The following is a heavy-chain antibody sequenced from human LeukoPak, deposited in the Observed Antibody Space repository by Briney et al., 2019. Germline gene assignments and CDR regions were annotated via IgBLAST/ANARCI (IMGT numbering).Heavy chain of an antibody. D-gene: IGHD6-13*01. CDR3: ASIAADWNFDY. CDR1: GFTFSSYS. Sequence: PGGSLRLSCAASGFTFSSYSMNWVRRAPGKGLEGVSSISSSSSYIYYADSVKGRFTISRDNAKNSLYLQMNSLRAEDTAVYYCASIAADWNFDYWGQGTLVTVSS. J-gene: IGHJ4*02. V-gene: IGHV3-21*01. CDR2: ISSSSSYI.